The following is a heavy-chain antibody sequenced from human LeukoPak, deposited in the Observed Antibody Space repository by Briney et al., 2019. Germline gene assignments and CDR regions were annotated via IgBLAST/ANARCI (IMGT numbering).Heavy chain of an antibody. V-gene: IGHV3-30*02. J-gene: IGHJ3*02. D-gene: IGHD5-18*01. CDR2: IRYDGSNK. Sequence: GGSLRLSCAASGFTFSSYGMHWVRQAPGKGLEWVTFIRYDGSNKYYADSVKGRFTISRDNSKNTLYLQMNSLRAEDTAVYYCAKAKVTHDAFVIWGQGTMVTVSS. CDR1: GFTFSSYG. CDR3: AKAKVTHDAFVI.